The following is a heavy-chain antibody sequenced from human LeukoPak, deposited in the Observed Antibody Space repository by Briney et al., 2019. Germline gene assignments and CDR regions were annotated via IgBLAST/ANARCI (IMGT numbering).Heavy chain of an antibody. J-gene: IGHJ4*02. Sequence: KTSQTLSLTCAVSGDSISSYYWSWILQPPGKGLESIGFIYYSGSTNYHPSLKSRVNISVDTSKNQFSLKPSSVTAADTAVYYCERAAVVVTAIAFDYWGQGNLVTVSS. V-gene: IGHV4-59*01. CDR1: GDSISSYY. D-gene: IGHD2-21*02. CDR2: IYYSGST. CDR3: ERAAVVVTAIAFDY.